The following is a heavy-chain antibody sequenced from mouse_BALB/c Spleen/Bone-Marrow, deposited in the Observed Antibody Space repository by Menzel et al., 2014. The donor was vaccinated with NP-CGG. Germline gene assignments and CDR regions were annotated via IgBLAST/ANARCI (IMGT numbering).Heavy chain of an antibody. Sequence: VQLQQSGPELEKPGASVKISCKTSGYSFTGYNMNWVTQRNGKSLEWIGNINPYYGSTGYNQRFKGKATLTVDKSSSTAFMQLKSLTSEDSAVYYCARSDGINFAMDFWGQGTSVTVSS. CDR1: GYSFTGYN. J-gene: IGHJ4*01. CDR2: INPYYGST. D-gene: IGHD2-1*01. V-gene: IGHV1S135*01. CDR3: ARSDGINFAMDF.